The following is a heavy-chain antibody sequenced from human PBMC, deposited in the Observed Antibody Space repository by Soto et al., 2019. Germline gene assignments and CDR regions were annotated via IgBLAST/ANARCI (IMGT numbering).Heavy chain of an antibody. CDR1: GYSTYW. V-gene: IGHV5-51*01. CDR3: RRQPPPAADNGYLDP. Sequence: PGDSLKISCEPSGYSTYWIGWVRQMPRKRLEWVGLIYATNSGTRDSPSFQGQATLSVDTFINTAYLQWSRLKASAIALYYCRRQPPPAADNGYLDPLGQGALVTVGS. D-gene: IGHD6-13*01. J-gene: IGHJ5*02. CDR2: IYATNSGT.